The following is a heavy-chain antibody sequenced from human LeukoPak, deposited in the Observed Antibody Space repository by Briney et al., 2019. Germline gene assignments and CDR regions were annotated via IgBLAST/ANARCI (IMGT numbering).Heavy chain of an antibody. CDR2: ISYDGSNK. D-gene: IGHD3-22*01. CDR1: GFTFSSYA. Sequence: PGRSLRLSCAASGFTFSSYAMHWVRQAPGKGLEWVAVISYDGSNKYYADSVKGRFTISRDNSKNTLYLQMNSLRAEDTAVYYCARQFVQITMIDYWGQGTLVTVSS. V-gene: IGHV3-30-3*01. CDR3: ARQFVQITMIDY. J-gene: IGHJ4*02.